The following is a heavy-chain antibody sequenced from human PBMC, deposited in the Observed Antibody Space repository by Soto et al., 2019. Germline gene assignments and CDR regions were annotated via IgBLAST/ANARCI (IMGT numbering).Heavy chain of an antibody. CDR2: MSHSGGT. V-gene: IGHV4-34*01. D-gene: IGHD1-1*01. Sequence: QVQLQQWGAGLLKPSETLSLTCAVYGGSVNSGNYYWSWIRQPPGKGLEWIGEMSHSGGTHFNPSLKSRVTLSVDPSKNQFSLKMSSVTAADTALYYCARVERGTATTVVDAFDIWGPGTLVTVSS. J-gene: IGHJ3*02. CDR1: GGSVNSGNYY. CDR3: ARVERGTATTVVDAFDI.